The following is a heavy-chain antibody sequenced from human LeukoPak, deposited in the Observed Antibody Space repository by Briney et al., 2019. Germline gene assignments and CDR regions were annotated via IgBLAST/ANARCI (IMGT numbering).Heavy chain of an antibody. CDR2: IYYSGST. V-gene: IGHV4-39*01. D-gene: IGHD5-24*01. Sequence: SETLSLTCTVSGGSISSSNWWSWVRQPPGKGLEWIGSIYYSGSTYYNPSLKSRVTISVDTSKNQFSLKLSSVTAADTAVYYCARQNRRRGYNDWSLGYWGQGTLVTVSS. CDR3: ARQNRRRGYNDWSLGY. J-gene: IGHJ4*02. CDR1: GGSISSSNW.